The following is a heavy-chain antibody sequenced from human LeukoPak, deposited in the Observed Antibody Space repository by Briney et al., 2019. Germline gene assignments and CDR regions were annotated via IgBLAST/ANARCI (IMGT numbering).Heavy chain of an antibody. D-gene: IGHD2-15*01. CDR2: IYPGDSDT. CDR1: GYSFSNDW. J-gene: IGHJ4*02. Sequence: GESLKISCKGSGYSFSNDWIGWVRQMPGKGLEWMGLIYPGDSDTRYSPSFQGQVTISADKSISTAYLQRSSLGASDTAVYYCARRGCNGGSCYAYWGQGTLVTVSS. CDR3: ARRGCNGGSCYAY. V-gene: IGHV5-51*01.